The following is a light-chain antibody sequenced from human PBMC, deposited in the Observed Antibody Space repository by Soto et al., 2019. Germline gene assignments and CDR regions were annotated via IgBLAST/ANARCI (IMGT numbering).Light chain of an antibody. J-gene: IGKJ2*01. CDR3: QQSYSTPPA. CDR1: QYISNY. V-gene: IGKV1-39*01. CDR2: TAS. Sequence: DIKMTQSPSSLSASVGDRVTITCRASQYISNYFHWYHQKAGTAPKLLIHTASTLQSGVPSRGSSRGSGPDFTLTSSSVKHDAFAIYYCQQSYSTPPAFGQGTTLEIK.